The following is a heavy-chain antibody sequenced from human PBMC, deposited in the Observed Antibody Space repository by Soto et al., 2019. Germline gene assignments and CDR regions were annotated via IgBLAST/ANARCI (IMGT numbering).Heavy chain of an antibody. V-gene: IGHV3-9*01. CDR3: ARGESTGTPFFDS. CDR2: ISWNSNII. Sequence: GGSLRLSCAASGFTFDDYAMHWVRRVPGKGLEWVSSISWNSNIIGYADSVKGRFTISRDNAKKSLYLQMNSLRAEDTAVYYCARGESTGTPFFDSWGQGTLVTVSS. D-gene: IGHD1-1*01. CDR1: GFTFDDYA. J-gene: IGHJ4*02.